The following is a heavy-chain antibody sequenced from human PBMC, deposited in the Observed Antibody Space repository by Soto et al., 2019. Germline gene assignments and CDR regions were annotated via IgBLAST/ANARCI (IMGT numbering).Heavy chain of an antibody. CDR1: GFTFSTYA. J-gene: IGHJ5*02. D-gene: IGHD6-13*01. CDR3: ARDLGIAAADNWFDP. CDR2: ISGLGAGT. Sequence: GGSLRLSCAASGFTFSTYAMTWVRQAPGKGLEWVSTISGLGAGTYYADSVKGRFTISRDNAKNSLYLQMNSLRAEDTAVYYCARDLGIAAADNWFDPWGQGTLVTVSS. V-gene: IGHV3-23*01.